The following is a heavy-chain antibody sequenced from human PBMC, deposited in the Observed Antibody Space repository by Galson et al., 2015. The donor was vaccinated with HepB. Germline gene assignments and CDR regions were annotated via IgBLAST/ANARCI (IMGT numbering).Heavy chain of an antibody. D-gene: IGHD4-11*01. CDR2: IYYSGSA. CDR1: GGSISSSNYF. V-gene: IGHV4-31*03. CDR3: AREVIEVTDSDAFDI. Sequence: SLTCTVSGGSISSSNYFWSWIRQHPGKGLEWIGYIYYSGSAYYNPSLKSRVTLSVDTSKNQLSLKLIAVTAADTAVYYCAREVIEVTDSDAFDIWGQGTMVTVSS. J-gene: IGHJ3*02.